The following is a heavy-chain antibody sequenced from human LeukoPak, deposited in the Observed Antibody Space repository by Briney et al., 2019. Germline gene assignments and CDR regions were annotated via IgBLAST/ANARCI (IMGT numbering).Heavy chain of an antibody. CDR3: AGTRDGYNYLGKYYFDY. V-gene: IGHV7-4-1*02. CDR1: EYTFTSYA. J-gene: IGHJ4*02. D-gene: IGHD5-24*01. Sequence: ASVKVSCKASEYTFTSYAMNWVRQAPGQGLEWMGWINTNTGNPTYAQGFTGRFVFSLDTSVSTAYLQISSLKAEDTAVYYCAGTRDGYNYLGKYYFDYWGQGTLVTVSS. CDR2: INTNTGNP.